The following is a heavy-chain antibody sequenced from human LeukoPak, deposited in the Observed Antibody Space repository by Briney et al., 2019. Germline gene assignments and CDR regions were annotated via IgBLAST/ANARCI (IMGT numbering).Heavy chain of an antibody. CDR1: GGSISSGGYY. J-gene: IGHJ4*02. CDR3: ARDNKVFETY. D-gene: IGHD1-14*01. Sequence: SETLSLTCTVSGGSISSGGYYWSWIRQPPGKGLEWIGYIYHSGSTYYNPSLKSRVTISVDRSKNQFSLKLSSVTAADTAVYYCARDNKVFETYWGQGTLVTVSS. CDR2: IYHSGST. V-gene: IGHV4-30-2*01.